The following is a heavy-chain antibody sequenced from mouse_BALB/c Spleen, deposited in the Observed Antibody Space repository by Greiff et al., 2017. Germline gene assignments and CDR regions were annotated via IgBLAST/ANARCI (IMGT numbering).Heavy chain of an antibody. CDR2: ISDGGSYT. J-gene: IGHJ2*01. CDR1: GFTFSDYY. Sequence: EVMLVESGGGLVKPGGSLKLSCAASGFTFSDYYMYWVRQTPEKRLEWVATISDGGSYTYYPDSVKGRFTISRDNAKNNLYLQMSSLKSEDTAMYYCARAHYGSSLYYFDYWGQGTTLTVAS. V-gene: IGHV5-4*02. D-gene: IGHD1-1*01. CDR3: ARAHYGSSLYYFDY.